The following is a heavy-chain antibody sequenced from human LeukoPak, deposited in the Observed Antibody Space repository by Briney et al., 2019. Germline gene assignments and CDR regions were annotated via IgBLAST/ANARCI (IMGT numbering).Heavy chain of an antibody. D-gene: IGHD1-26*01. CDR2: VSYDGSNK. CDR1: GFTFSTSG. V-gene: IGHV3-33*05. J-gene: IGHJ4*02. Sequence: PGRSLRLSCAASGFTFSTSGMHWVRQAPGKGLEWVAVVSYDGSNKYYAESVKGRFTISRENSKNTLYLQMNSLRAEDTAVYYCAKVFVGATYGSLDYWGQGTLVTVSS. CDR3: AKVFVGATYGSLDY.